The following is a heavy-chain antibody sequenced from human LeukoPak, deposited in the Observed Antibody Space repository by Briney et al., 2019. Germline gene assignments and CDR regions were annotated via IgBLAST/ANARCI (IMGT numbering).Heavy chain of an antibody. CDR2: IHASVGT. J-gene: IGHJ5*02. Sequence: SETLSLTCAVSGGSISGFYWSWVRQSAEKGLEWIGRIHASVGTAYNPFLKSRLTMSMDSSKNQFSLRLSSVTAADTAVYYCAGGYSYGDNWFDPWGQGTLVTVSS. CDR1: GGSISGFY. V-gene: IGHV4-4*07. CDR3: AGGYSYGDNWFDP. D-gene: IGHD5-18*01.